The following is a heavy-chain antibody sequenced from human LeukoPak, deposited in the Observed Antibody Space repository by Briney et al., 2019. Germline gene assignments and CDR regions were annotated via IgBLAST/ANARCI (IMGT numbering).Heavy chain of an antibody. CDR1: GGSISSGGYY. Sequence: SQTLSLTCTVSGGSISSGGYYWSWIRQHPGKGLEWIGYFYYSGSTYYNPSLKSRVTISVDTSKNQFSLKLSSVTAVDTAVYYCARHIGRDWYFDLWGRGTLVTVSS. CDR3: ARHIGRDWYFDL. V-gene: IGHV4-31*03. CDR2: FYYSGST. J-gene: IGHJ2*01.